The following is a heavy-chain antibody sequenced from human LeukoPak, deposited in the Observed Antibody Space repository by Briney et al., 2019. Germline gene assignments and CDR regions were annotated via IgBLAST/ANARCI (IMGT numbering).Heavy chain of an antibody. D-gene: IGHD5-24*01. Sequence: SETLSLTCTVSGGSISSYYWNWLRQPPGKGLEWLGYIYYSGSTNYNPSLKSRLTISLDTSKNQFSLKLSSVTAADTAVYYCARGGDGDGYNSPKFDYWGQGTLVTVSS. CDR2: IYYSGST. CDR1: GGSISSYY. J-gene: IGHJ4*02. V-gene: IGHV4-59*01. CDR3: ARGGDGDGYNSPKFDY.